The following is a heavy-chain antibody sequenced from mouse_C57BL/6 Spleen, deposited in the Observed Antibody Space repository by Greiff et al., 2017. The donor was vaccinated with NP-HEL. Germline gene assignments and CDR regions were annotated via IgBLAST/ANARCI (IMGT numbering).Heavy chain of an antibody. CDR2: IRNKANGYTT. D-gene: IGHD4-1*01. V-gene: IGHV7-3*01. Sequence: EVHLVESGGGLVQPGGSLSLSCAASGFTFTDYYMSWVRQPPGKALEWLGFIRNKANGYTTEYSASVKGRFTISRDNSQSILYLQMNALRAEDSATYYCARSPSNWVYFGYWGQGTTLTVSS. J-gene: IGHJ2*01. CDR1: GFTFTDYY. CDR3: ARSPSNWVYFGY.